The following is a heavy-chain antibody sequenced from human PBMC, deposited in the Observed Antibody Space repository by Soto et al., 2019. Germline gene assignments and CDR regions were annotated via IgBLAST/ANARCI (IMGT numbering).Heavy chain of an antibody. D-gene: IGHD2-2*01. Sequence: SVKVSCKASGGTFSSYAISWLRQAPGQGLEWMGGIIPIFGTANYAQKFQGRVTITADESTSTAYMELRSLRSDDTAVYYCARDRYCSSTSCYESLPPYFDYWGQGTLVTVSS. CDR3: ARDRYCSSTSCYESLPPYFDY. V-gene: IGHV1-69*13. CDR1: GGTFSSYA. J-gene: IGHJ4*02. CDR2: IIPIFGTA.